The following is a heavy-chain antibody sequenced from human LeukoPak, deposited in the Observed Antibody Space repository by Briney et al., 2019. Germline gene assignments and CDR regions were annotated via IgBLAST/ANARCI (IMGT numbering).Heavy chain of an antibody. CDR3: ARTARIPYYYYGSQHYYYYMDV. Sequence: SETLSLTCTVSGGSISSSSYFWGWIRQPPGKGLEWIGNIYYSGSTYYNPSLKSRVTISIDTSKNQFSLKLNSVTAADTAVYYCARTARIPYYYYGSQHYYYYMDVWGKGTTVTVSS. J-gene: IGHJ6*03. CDR2: IYYSGST. V-gene: IGHV4-39*01. CDR1: GGSISSSSYF. D-gene: IGHD3-10*01.